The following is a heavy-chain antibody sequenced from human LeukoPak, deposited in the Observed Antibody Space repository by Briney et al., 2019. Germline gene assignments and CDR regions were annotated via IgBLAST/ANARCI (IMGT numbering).Heavy chain of an antibody. CDR1: GFTFSSYW. CDR2: IYHSGDT. V-gene: IGHV4-4*02. J-gene: IGHJ4*02. D-gene: IGHD5-24*01. Sequence: GSLRLSCAASGFTFSSYWMSWVRQPPGKGLEWIGEIYHSGDTTYNPSLKSRVTISVDKSKTQFSLTLNSVTAADTAVYYCARGIDVEMAPRGQFDYWGQGTLVTVSS. CDR3: ARGIDVEMAPRGQFDY.